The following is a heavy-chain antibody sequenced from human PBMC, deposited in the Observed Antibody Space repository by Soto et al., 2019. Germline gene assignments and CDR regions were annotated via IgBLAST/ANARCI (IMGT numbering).Heavy chain of an antibody. Sequence: ASVKVSCKASGGTFSSYAISWVRQAPGQGLEWMGGIIPIFGTANYAQKFQGGVTITADESTSTAYMELSSLRSEDTAVYYCARGQAVAGTPPYYYGMDVWGQGTTVTVSS. V-gene: IGHV1-69*13. CDR1: GGTFSSYA. CDR2: IIPIFGTA. J-gene: IGHJ6*02. D-gene: IGHD6-19*01. CDR3: ARGQAVAGTPPYYYGMDV.